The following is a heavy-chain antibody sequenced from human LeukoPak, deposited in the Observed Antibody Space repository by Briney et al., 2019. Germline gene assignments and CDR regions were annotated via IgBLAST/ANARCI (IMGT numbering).Heavy chain of an antibody. Sequence: SSETLSLTCAVYGGSFSGYYWSWIRQPPGKGLEWIGEINHSGSTSYNPSLKSRVTISVDTSKNQFSLKLSSVTAADTAVYYCARDRYYGSGSYLKAGYYYGMDVWGQGTTVTVSS. CDR2: INHSGST. CDR3: ARDRYYGSGSYLKAGYYYGMDV. J-gene: IGHJ6*02. V-gene: IGHV4-34*01. D-gene: IGHD3-10*01. CDR1: GGSFSGYY.